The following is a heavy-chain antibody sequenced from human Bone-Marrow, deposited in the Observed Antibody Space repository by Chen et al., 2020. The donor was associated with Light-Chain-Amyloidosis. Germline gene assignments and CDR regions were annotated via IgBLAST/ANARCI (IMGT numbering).Heavy chain of an antibody. Sequence: QVQRVESGGGVVQPWRSLRLSCAASGFTLSSCAIHWVRQAPGKGLEWVAFISNDGSTKYYSDSVKGRFTISRDNSKNTLSLRMNSLRAEDTAVYYSARVGIQGMTFERYNSYSYMDVWGKGTTVTVSS. J-gene: IGHJ6*03. D-gene: IGHD5-18*01. V-gene: IGHV3-30-3*01. CDR3: ARVGIQGMTFERYNSYSYMDV. CDR1: GFTLSSCA. CDR2: ISNDGSTK.